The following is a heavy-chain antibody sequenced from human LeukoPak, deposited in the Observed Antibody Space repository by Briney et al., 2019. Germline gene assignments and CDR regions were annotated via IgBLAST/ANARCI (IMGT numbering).Heavy chain of an antibody. J-gene: IGHJ6*02. Sequence: GASVKVSCKVSGYTLTELSMHWVRQAPGKGLEWMGGFDPEDGETIYAQKFQGRVTMTEDTSTDTAYMELSSLRSGDTAVYYCATSGFTMVRGVMPRHYYYYGMDVWGQGTTVTVSS. CDR2: FDPEDGET. V-gene: IGHV1-24*01. CDR1: GYTLTELS. D-gene: IGHD3-10*01. CDR3: ATSGFTMVRGVMPRHYYYYGMDV.